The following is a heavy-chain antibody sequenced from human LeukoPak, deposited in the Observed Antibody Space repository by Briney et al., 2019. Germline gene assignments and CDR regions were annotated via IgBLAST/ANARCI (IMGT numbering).Heavy chain of an antibody. J-gene: IGHJ4*02. CDR2: INPISGAT. Sequence: ASVKVSCKTSGYTSTRYYMQWVRQAPGHGLEWMGIINPISGATDYAQKFQGRVTMTRDTSTSTVYMELSSLRSEDTAMYYCARLPYRDGVAQAYWGQGTLVTVSP. V-gene: IGHV1-46*01. CDR3: ARLPYRDGVAQAY. CDR1: GYTSTRYY. D-gene: IGHD3-16*02.